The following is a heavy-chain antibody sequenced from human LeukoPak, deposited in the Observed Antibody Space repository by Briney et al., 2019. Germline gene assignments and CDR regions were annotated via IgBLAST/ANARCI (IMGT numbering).Heavy chain of an antibody. V-gene: IGHV3-23*01. Sequence: PGGSLRLSFAASGFTFSNYAMTWVRQAPGKGLEWVSAISSSGGRTYYADSVKGRFTISRDNSKNTLYLQMNSLRAEDTAVYYCARGGLLWFGELLYGPFDYWGQGTLVTVSS. J-gene: IGHJ4*02. CDR1: GFTFSNYA. CDR3: ARGGLLWFGELLYGPFDY. CDR2: ISSSGGRT. D-gene: IGHD3-10*01.